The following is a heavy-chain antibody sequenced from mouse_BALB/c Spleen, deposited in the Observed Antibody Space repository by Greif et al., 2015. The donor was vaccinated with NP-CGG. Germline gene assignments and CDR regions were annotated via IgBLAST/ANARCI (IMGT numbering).Heavy chain of an antibody. D-gene: IGHD2-12*01. CDR3: ARNDGFAY. Sequence: VQLQQPGAELVKPGASVKLSCTASGFNIKDTYMHWVKQRPEQGLEWIGRIDPANGNTKYDPKFQGKATITADTSSNTGCLQLSSLTAEGAGVYYCARNDGFAYWGQGTLVTVSA. CDR1: GFNIKDTY. CDR2: IDPANGNT. J-gene: IGHJ3*01. V-gene: IGHV14-3*02.